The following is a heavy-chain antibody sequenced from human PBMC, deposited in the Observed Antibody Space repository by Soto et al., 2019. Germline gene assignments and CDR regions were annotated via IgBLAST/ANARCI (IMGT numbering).Heavy chain of an antibody. V-gene: IGHV3-23*01. CDR2: ISSSGTNT. J-gene: IGHJ4*02. Sequence: EVQLLESGGGLVQPGGSLRLSCAASGFTFGTYDMSWVRQAPGKGLEWVAAISSSGTNTPYADSVKGRFTISRDNSKNPLYLQMNSQRAEDTAVYFCGYNSGGSDNYDYWGQGTLVTVSS. CDR1: GFTFGTYD. D-gene: IGHD3-10*01. CDR3: GYNSGGSDNYDY.